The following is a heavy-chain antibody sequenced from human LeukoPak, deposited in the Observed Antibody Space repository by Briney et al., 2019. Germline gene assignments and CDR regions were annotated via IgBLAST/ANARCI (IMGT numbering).Heavy chain of an antibody. D-gene: IGHD6-19*01. CDR2: IRSKYYGGTT. CDR1: GFTFGDYA. CDR3: ARVSVSSGWYLGVFDY. J-gene: IGHJ4*02. Sequence: GGSLRLSCTASGFTFGDYAMSWVRQAPGKGLEWVGFIRSKYYGGTTEYTASVKGRFAISRDDSKSIAYLQMNRLKTEDTAVYYCARVSVSSGWYLGVFDYWGQGTLVTVSS. V-gene: IGHV3-49*04.